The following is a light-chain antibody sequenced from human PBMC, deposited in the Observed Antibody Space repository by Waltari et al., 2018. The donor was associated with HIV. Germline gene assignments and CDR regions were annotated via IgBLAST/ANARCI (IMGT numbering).Light chain of an antibody. V-gene: IGLV3-19*01. J-gene: IGLJ3*02. CDR2: GKN. CDR3: NSRDSSAKHHWV. Sequence: SSELTQDPDVSVALGQTVRITCQGDSLRSYYAKRWYPRKPGQAPVLVIYGKNNRPSGIPDRFSGSSSGNTASLTITGAQAEDEADYYCNSRDSSAKHHWVFGGGTKLTVL. CDR1: SLRSYY.